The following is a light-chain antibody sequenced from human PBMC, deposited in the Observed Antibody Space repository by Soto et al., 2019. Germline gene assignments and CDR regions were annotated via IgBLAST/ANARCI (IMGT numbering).Light chain of an antibody. J-gene: IGKJ2*01. CDR2: AAS. Sequence: DIQMTQSPSSLSASVGDRVTITCRASQGISNYLAWYQQRPGKVPKLLIYAASTLQSGVPSRFSGSGSGTDFILTISSLDPEDFAVYYCQQRSNWPPGYTFGQGTKLEIK. CDR3: QQRSNWPPGYT. V-gene: IGKV1-27*01. CDR1: QGISNY.